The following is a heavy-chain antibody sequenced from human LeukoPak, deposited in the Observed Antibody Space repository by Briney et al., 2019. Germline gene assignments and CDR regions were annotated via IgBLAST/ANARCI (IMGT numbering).Heavy chain of an antibody. CDR2: ISYDGSNK. CDR1: GFTFSSYA. J-gene: IGHJ4*02. Sequence: PGGSLRPSCAASGFTFSSYAMHWVRQAPGKGLEWVAVISYDGSNKYYADSVKGRFTISRDNSKDTLYLQMNSLRAEDTAVYYCAREEIFRVAVAGNWVDYWGQGTLVTVSS. CDR3: AREEIFRVAVAGNWVDY. V-gene: IGHV3-30-3*01. D-gene: IGHD6-19*01.